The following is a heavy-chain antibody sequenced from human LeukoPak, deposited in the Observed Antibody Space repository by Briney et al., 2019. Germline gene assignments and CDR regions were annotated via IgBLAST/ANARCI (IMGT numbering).Heavy chain of an antibody. V-gene: IGHV1-18*01. CDR1: GYTFTSYG. D-gene: IGHD2-2*02. J-gene: IGHJ4*02. CDR3: ARDLVNNLGYCSSTSCYRYFDY. Sequence: ASVKVSCKASGYTFTSYGISWVRQAPGQGREWMGWISAYNGNTNYAQKIQGRVTMTTDTSTSTAYMELRSLRSDDTAVYYCARDLVNNLGYCSSTSCYRYFDYWGQGTLVTVSS. CDR2: ISAYNGNT.